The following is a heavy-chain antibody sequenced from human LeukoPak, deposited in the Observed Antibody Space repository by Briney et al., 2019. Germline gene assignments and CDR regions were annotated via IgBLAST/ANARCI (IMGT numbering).Heavy chain of an antibody. D-gene: IGHD2-2*01. J-gene: IGHJ4*02. CDR2: ISSSSSYI. Sequence: GGSLRLSCAASGFTFNKYNMNWVRQAPAKGLEWVSSISSSSSYIYYADSVKGRFTISRDSAKNSLYLQMNSLGAEDTAVYYCATMPPSGAHNSLDHWGQGTLVTVSS. CDR3: ATMPPSGAHNSLDH. V-gene: IGHV3-21*01. CDR1: GFTFNKYN.